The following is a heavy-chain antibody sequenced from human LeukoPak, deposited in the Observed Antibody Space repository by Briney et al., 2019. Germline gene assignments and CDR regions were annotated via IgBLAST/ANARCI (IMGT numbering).Heavy chain of an antibody. D-gene: IGHD3-9*01. Sequence: SETLSLTCAVSGGSISSGGYSWSWIRQPPGKGLEWLGYIYHSGSTYYNPSLKSRVTISVDRSNNQFSLKLSSVTAADTAVYYCARGGFFYDILTGYYKAGHFDYWGQGTLVTVSS. CDR3: ARGGFFYDILTGYYKAGHFDY. CDR1: GGSISSGGYS. J-gene: IGHJ4*02. CDR2: IYHSGST. V-gene: IGHV4-30-2*01.